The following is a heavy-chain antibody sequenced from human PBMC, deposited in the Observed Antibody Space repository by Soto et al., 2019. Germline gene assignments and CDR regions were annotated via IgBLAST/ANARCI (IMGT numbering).Heavy chain of an antibody. J-gene: IGHJ4*02. CDR2: ISYGGSNK. Sequence: GGSLRLSCTASGFTFSNYGMHWVRQAPGKGLKWVAVISYGGSNKYYADSVKGRFTISRDNSKTTLYLQMNSLRAEDTAVYYCARGRDYLGGDFDYWGQGTLVTVSS. V-gene: IGHV3-30-3*01. CDR1: GFTFSNYG. D-gene: IGHD3-16*01. CDR3: ARGRDYLGGDFDY.